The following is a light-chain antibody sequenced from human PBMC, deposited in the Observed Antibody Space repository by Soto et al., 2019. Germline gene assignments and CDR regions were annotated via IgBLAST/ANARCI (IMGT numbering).Light chain of an antibody. CDR3: QQRSNWPRT. CDR2: DAS. CDR1: QSVSSF. Sequence: EIVLTQSPATLSLTPGERGTLSCMASQSVSSFLAWYQQKPGQAPRLLIYDASNRATGVPARFSGSGSGTDFTLTISSLEPEDFAVYYCQQRSNWPRTFGQGTKLEIK. V-gene: IGKV3-11*01. J-gene: IGKJ2*01.